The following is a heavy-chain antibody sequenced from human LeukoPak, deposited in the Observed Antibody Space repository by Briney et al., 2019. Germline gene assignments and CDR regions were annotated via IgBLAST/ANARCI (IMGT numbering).Heavy chain of an antibody. CDR1: GYTFTSYY. Sequence: ASVKFSCKASGYTFTSYYMHWVRQAPGQGLEWMGIINPSGGSTSYAQKFQGRVTMTRDTSTSTVYMELSSLRSEDTAVYYCARGTYYDFWSGYYRAYYYYGMDVWGQGTTVTVSS. V-gene: IGHV1-46*01. CDR2: INPSGGST. J-gene: IGHJ6*02. CDR3: ARGTYYDFWSGYYRAYYYYGMDV. D-gene: IGHD3-3*01.